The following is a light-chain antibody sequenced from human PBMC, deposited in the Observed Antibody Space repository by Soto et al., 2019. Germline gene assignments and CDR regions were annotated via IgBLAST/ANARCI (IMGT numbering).Light chain of an antibody. CDR1: QSISSW. CDR2: DAS. Sequence: DIQMTQSPSTLSASVGDRVTITCRASQSISSWLAWYQQKPGKAPKLLIYDASSLESGVPSRFSGSGSGTEFTLTVSSLQPDDFAAYYFQQYNSYSHTFGQGTKLEIK. CDR3: QQYNSYSHT. V-gene: IGKV1-5*01. J-gene: IGKJ2*01.